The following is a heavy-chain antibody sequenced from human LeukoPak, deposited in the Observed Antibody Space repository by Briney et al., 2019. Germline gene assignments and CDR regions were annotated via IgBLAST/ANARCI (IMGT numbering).Heavy chain of an antibody. Sequence: GGSLRLSCAASGFTFSSYAMSWVRQAPGKGLEWVSAISGSGGSTYYADSVKGRFTISRDNSKNTLYLQMNSPRAEDTAVYYCARDRQQLVRGDAFDIWGQGTMVTVSS. D-gene: IGHD6-13*01. CDR1: GFTFSSYA. CDR2: ISGSGGST. V-gene: IGHV3-23*01. CDR3: ARDRQQLVRGDAFDI. J-gene: IGHJ3*02.